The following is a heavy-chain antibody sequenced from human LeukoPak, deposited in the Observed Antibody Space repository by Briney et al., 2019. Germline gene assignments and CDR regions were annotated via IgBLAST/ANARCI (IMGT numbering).Heavy chain of an antibody. CDR2: ISSSGNTI. CDR1: GFTFSSYA. J-gene: IGHJ3*02. V-gene: IGHV3-48*03. Sequence: PGGSLRLSCAASGFTFSSYAMSWVRQAPGKGLEWVSYISSSGNTIYYADSVKGRFTNSRDNANNSLYLQMNSLRAEDTAVYYCARDRADYVGAFDIWGQGTMVTVSS. D-gene: IGHD4-17*01. CDR3: ARDRADYVGAFDI.